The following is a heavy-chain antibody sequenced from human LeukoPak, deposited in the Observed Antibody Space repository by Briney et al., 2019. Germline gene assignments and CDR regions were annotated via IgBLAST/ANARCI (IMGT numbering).Heavy chain of an antibody. CDR2: IYYSGST. Sequence: SETLSLTCTVSGGSISSYYWSWIRQPPGEGLEWIGYIYYSGSTNYNPSLKSRVTISVDTSKNQFSLKLSSVTAADTAVYYCARLGVAAPDNWFDPWGQGTLVTVSS. J-gene: IGHJ5*02. D-gene: IGHD2-15*01. V-gene: IGHV4-59*08. CDR3: ARLGVAAPDNWFDP. CDR1: GGSISSYY.